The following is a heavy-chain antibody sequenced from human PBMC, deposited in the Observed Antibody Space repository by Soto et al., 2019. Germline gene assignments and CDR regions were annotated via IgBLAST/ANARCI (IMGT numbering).Heavy chain of an antibody. CDR3: ARGSYCSGGSCSSEILHNDY. V-gene: IGHV1-18*01. D-gene: IGHD2-15*01. CDR2: ISAYNGNT. Sequence: ASVKVSCKASGYTFTSYGISWVRQAPGQGLEWMGWISAYNGNTNYAQKLQGRVTMTTDTSTSTAYMELRSLRSDDTAVYYCARGSYCSGGSCSSEILHNDYWGQGTLVTVSS. J-gene: IGHJ4*02. CDR1: GYTFTSYG.